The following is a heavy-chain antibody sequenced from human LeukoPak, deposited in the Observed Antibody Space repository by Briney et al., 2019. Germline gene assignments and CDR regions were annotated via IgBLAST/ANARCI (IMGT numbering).Heavy chain of an antibody. CDR2: ISTSSSYI. V-gene: IGHV3-21*01. Sequence: GGSLRLSCAASGFTFSSYSMNWVRQAPGKGLEWVSSISTSSSYIYYADSVKGRFTISRDNARNSLYLQMNSLRAEDTAVYFCARDGDTVLTRGYYYYLNVWGKGTTVTVSS. CDR3: ARDGDTVLTRGYYYYLNV. CDR1: GFTFSSYS. D-gene: IGHD4-23*01. J-gene: IGHJ6*03.